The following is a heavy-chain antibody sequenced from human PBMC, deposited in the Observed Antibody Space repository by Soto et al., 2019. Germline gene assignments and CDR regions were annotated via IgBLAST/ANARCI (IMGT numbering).Heavy chain of an antibody. J-gene: IGHJ6*02. D-gene: IGHD5-18*01. V-gene: IGHV6-1*01. CDR3: ARANTAMVRGRSYYYGMDV. CDR2: TYYRSKWYN. CDR1: GDSVSSNSAA. Sequence: PSQTLSLTCVISGDSVSSNSAAWNWIRQSPSRGLEWLGRTYYRSKWYNDYAVSVKSRITINPDTSKNQFSLQLNPVTPEDTAVYYCARANTAMVRGRSYYYGMDVWGQGTTVTVSS.